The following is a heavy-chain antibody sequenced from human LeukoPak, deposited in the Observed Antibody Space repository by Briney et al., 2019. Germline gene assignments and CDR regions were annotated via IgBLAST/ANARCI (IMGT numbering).Heavy chain of an antibody. D-gene: IGHD3-22*01. CDR3: ARAGGYYYDSSGYPFDY. J-gene: IGHJ4*02. Sequence: GGSLRLSCAASGFTVSSNYMSWVRQAPGKGLEWVSSTSSSSSYIYYADSVKGRFTISRDNAKNSLYLQMNSLRAEDTAVYYCARAGGYYYDSSGYPFDYWGQGTLVTVSS. CDR1: GFTVSSNY. V-gene: IGHV3-21*01. CDR2: TSSSSSYI.